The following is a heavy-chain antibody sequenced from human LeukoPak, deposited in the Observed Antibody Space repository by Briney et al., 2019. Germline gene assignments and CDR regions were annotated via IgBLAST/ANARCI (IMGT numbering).Heavy chain of an antibody. CDR2: INPNSGGT. D-gene: IGHD5-12*01. CDR3: ARDMSPDIVATIPPGWFDP. V-gene: IGHV1-2*02. Sequence: GASVKVSCKASGYTFTGYYMHWVRQAPGQGLEWMGWINPNSGGTNYAQKFQGRVTMTRDTSISTAYMELSRLRSDDTAVYYCARDMSPDIVATIPPGWFDPWGQGTLVTVSS. CDR1: GYTFTGYY. J-gene: IGHJ5*02.